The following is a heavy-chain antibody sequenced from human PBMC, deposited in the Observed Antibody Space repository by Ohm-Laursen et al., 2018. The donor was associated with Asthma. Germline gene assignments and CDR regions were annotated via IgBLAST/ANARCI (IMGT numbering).Heavy chain of an antibody. D-gene: IGHD3-3*01. CDR1: GGSISSGGYY. J-gene: IGHJ4*02. V-gene: IGHV4-30-4*08. CDR3: ARGADDFWSGYLDY. CDR2: IYYSGST. Sequence: TLSLTCTVSGGSISSGGYYWSWIRQHPGKGLEWIGYIYYSGSTYYNPSLKSRVTISVDTSKNQFSLKLSSVTAADTAVYYCARGADDFWSGYLDYWGQGALVTVTS.